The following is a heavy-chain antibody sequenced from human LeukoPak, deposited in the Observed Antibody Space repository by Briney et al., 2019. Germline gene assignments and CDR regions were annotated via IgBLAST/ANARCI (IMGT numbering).Heavy chain of an antibody. V-gene: IGHV3-15*01. Sequence: GGSLRLSCAASGFTFSKAWMSWVRQAPGKGLEWVGRIKSKTDGGTTDYAAPVKGRFTISRDDSKNTLYLQMNSLKTEDTAVYYCTILAYYYDSGSYRPLDYWGQGTLVTVSS. CDR3: TILAYYYDSGSYRPLDY. J-gene: IGHJ4*02. CDR2: IKSKTDGGTT. D-gene: IGHD3-10*01. CDR1: GFTFSKAW.